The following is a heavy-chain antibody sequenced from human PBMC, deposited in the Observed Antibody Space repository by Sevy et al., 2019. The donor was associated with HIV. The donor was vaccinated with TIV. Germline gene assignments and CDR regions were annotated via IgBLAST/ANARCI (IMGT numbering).Heavy chain of an antibody. V-gene: IGHV3-9*01. Sequence: GGSLRLSCTGSGFTFDDHAMHWVRQAPGKGLEWVSGISWNSGRIGYADSAKGRFTISRDNAKNSLYLQMNSLRPEDTALYYCAKEAHLRTYSSSELNYWGQGTLVNVSS. D-gene: IGHD6-13*01. CDR2: ISWNSGRI. J-gene: IGHJ4*02. CDR3: AKEAHLRTYSSSELNY. CDR1: GFTFDDHA.